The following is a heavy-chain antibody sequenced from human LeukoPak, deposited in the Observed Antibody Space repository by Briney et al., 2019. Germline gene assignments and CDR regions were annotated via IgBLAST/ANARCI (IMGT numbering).Heavy chain of an antibody. V-gene: IGHV3-23*01. Sequence: PGGSLRLSCAASGFTFSSYAMIWVRQAPGKGLEWVSAISGSGGSTYYADSVKGRFTISRDNSKNTLYLQMNSLRAEDTAVYYCAKDLSAGGYDYSNYVGYWGQGTLVTVSS. CDR3: AKDLSAGGYDYSNYVGY. J-gene: IGHJ4*02. CDR2: ISGSGGST. CDR1: GFTFSSYA. D-gene: IGHD4-11*01.